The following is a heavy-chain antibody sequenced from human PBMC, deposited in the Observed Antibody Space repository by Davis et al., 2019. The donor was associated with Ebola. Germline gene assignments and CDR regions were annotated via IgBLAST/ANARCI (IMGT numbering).Heavy chain of an antibody. CDR1: GFTFSNAW. CDR3: TTEQEGRNSDY. D-gene: IGHD4-23*01. J-gene: IGHJ4*02. V-gene: IGHV3-15*07. CDR2: IKSKTDGGTT. Sequence: GESLKISCAASGFTFSNAWMNWVRQAPGKGLEWVGRIKSKTDGGTTDYAAPVKGRFTISRDDSKNTLYLQMNSLKTEDTAVYYCTTEQEGRNSDYWGQGTLVTVSS.